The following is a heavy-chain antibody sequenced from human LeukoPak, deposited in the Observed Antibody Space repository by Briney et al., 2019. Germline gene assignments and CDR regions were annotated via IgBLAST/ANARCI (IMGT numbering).Heavy chain of an antibody. CDR2: IYYSGST. D-gene: IGHD3-22*01. CDR1: GVSISSGGYY. J-gene: IGHJ4*02. Sequence: SETLSLTCTVSGVSISSGGYYWSWLRQHPGQGLEWIGYIYYSGSTYYNPSLKSRVTVSVDTSKNQFSLKLSSVTAADTAVYYYARFSDSSGYGFDYWGQGTLVTVSS. V-gene: IGHV4-31*03. CDR3: ARFSDSSGYGFDY.